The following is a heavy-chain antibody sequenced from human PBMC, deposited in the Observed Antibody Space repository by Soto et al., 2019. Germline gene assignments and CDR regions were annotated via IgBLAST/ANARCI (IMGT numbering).Heavy chain of an antibody. CDR1: GFTFSSYS. D-gene: IGHD3-10*01. V-gene: IGHV3-48*02. J-gene: IGHJ5*02. CDR3: AREIPSRGAGWFDP. CDR2: ISSSSSTI. Sequence: EVQLVESGGGLVQPGGSLRLSCAASGFTFSSYSMNWVRQAPGKGLEWVSYISSSSSTIYYAASVKGRFTLSRDNAKNSLYLQMNGLRDEDTAVYYCAREIPSRGAGWFDPWGQGTLVTVSS.